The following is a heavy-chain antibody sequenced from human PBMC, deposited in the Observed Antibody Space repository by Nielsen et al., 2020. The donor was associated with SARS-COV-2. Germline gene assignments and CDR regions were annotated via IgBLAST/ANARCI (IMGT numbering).Heavy chain of an antibody. J-gene: IGHJ5*02. CDR3: ARPGVLVRGTGWFDP. CDR1: GGSFSGYY. D-gene: IGHD3-10*01. CDR2: INHSGST. Sequence: SETPSLTCAVYGGSFSGYYWSWIRQPPGKGLEWIGEINHSGSTNYNPSLKSRVTISVDTSKNQFSLKLSSVTAADTAVYYCARPGVLVRGTGWFDPWGQGTLVTVSS. V-gene: IGHV4-34*01.